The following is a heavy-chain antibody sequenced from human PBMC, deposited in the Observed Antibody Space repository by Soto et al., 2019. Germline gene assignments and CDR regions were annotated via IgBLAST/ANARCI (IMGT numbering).Heavy chain of an antibody. J-gene: IGHJ6*03. V-gene: IGHV3-23*01. CDR1: GFTFSSYA. CDR3: AKVRLSCYYYHYMEL. CDR2: ISGSGGST. Sequence: GGSLRLSCAASGFTFSSYAMSWVRQAPGKGLEWVSAISGSGGSTYYADSVKGWFTISRDNSKNTLYLQMNSLRAEDTAVYYCAKVRLSCYYYHYMELSGKGTTVTVSS.